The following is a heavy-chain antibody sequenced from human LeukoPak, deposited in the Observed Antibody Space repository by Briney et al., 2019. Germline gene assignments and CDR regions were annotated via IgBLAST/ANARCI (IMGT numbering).Heavy chain of an antibody. CDR3: ARGPAVVVTAIPESYYGMDV. V-gene: IGHV4-31*03. CDR1: GGSISSGGYY. CDR2: IYYSGST. J-gene: IGHJ6*02. D-gene: IGHD2-21*02. Sequence: SQTLSLTCTVSGGSISSGGYYWSWIRQHPGKGLEWIGYIYYSGSTYYNPSLKSRVTISVDTSKNQFSLKLSSVTAADTAVYYCARGPAVVVTAIPESYYGMDVWGQGTTVTVSS.